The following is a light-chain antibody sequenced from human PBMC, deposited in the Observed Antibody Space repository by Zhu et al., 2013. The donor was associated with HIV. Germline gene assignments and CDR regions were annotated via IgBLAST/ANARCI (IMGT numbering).Light chain of an antibody. CDR1: SSDVGGSKY. Sequence: QSDLTQPASVSGSPGQSITISCTGTSSDVGGSKYVSWYQHHPLKAPKLIIYEVSDRPSGVSNRFSGSKSDNTASLTISGLQAEDEGHYYCSSYTSSSTLLFGGGTKLTVL. CDR3: SSYTSSSTLL. J-gene: IGLJ2*01. CDR2: EVS. V-gene: IGLV2-14*01.